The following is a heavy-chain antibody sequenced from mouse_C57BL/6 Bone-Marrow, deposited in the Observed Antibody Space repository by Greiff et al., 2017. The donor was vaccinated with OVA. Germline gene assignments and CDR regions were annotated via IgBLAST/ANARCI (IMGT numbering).Heavy chain of an antibody. Sequence: EVQLLESGGGLVKPGGSLKLSCAASGFTFSDYGMHWVRQAPEKGLEWVAYLSRGSSTINYADTVKGRFTITRDNAKNTLFLQMSSQRSKETAMYYGARLYPYWYFDVWGTGTTVTVSS. V-gene: IGHV5-17*01. CDR2: LSRGSSTI. J-gene: IGHJ1*03. D-gene: IGHD2-12*01. CDR1: GFTFSDYG. CDR3: ARLYPYWYFDV.